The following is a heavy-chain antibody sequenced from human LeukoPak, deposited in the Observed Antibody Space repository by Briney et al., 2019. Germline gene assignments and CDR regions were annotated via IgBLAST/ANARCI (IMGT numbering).Heavy chain of an antibody. Sequence: PSETLSLTCTVSGASISSYYWSWIRQPPGKGLEWIGYIYTNGSTNYNPSLKSRVTISVDTSKNQFSLKLSSVTAADTAVYYCARGAGTTVVTYYSYYYMDVWGKGTTVTVSS. D-gene: IGHD4-23*01. J-gene: IGHJ6*03. CDR3: ARGAGTTVVTYYSYYYMDV. CDR1: GASISSYY. CDR2: IYTNGST. V-gene: IGHV4-4*09.